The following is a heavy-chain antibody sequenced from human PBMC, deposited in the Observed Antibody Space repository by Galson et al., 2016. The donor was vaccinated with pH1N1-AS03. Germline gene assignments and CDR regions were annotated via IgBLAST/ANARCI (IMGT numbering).Heavy chain of an antibody. Sequence: SLRLSCAASGFSLGSHEMNWVRQAPGKGLEWVANIKQDGSAKQYVDSVKGRFTISRDNAKNSLYLQMNSLRAEDTAVYFCTRENRGASDYWGQGTLVTVSS. CDR1: GFSLGSHE. CDR3: TRENRGASDY. D-gene: IGHD3-10*01. CDR2: IKQDGSAK. J-gene: IGHJ4*02. V-gene: IGHV3-7*01.